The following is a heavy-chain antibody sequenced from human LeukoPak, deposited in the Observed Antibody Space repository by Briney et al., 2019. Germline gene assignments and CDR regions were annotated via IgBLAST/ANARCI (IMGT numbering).Heavy chain of an antibody. CDR3: ATVVLYSGYYFDY. Sequence: GASVKVSCKVSGYTLTELSMHWVRQDPGKGLEWMGGFDPEDGATIYAQKFQGRVTMTEDTSTDTAYMELSSLRSEDTAVYYCATVVLYSGYYFDYWGQGTLVTVSS. D-gene: IGHD5-12*01. CDR2: FDPEDGAT. J-gene: IGHJ4*02. CDR1: GYTLTELS. V-gene: IGHV1-24*01.